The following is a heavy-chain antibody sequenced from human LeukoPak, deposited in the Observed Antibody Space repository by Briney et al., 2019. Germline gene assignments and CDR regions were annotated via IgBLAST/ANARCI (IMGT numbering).Heavy chain of an antibody. Sequence: ASVKVSCKASGGTFSSYTISRVRQAPGQGLEWMGRIIPILGIANYAQKFQGRVTITADKSTSTAYMELSSLRSEDTAVYYCARDIVVVPAATLLGSYNWFDPWGQGTLVTVSS. CDR3: ARDIVVVPAATLLGSYNWFDP. CDR2: IIPILGIA. CDR1: GGTFSSYT. J-gene: IGHJ5*02. V-gene: IGHV1-69*04. D-gene: IGHD2-2*01.